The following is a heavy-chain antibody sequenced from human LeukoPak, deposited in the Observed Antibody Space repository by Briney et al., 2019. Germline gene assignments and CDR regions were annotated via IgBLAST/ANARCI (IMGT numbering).Heavy chain of an antibody. CDR2: ISAYNGNT. CDR3: ARGTPTGYSSSWYIDAFDI. CDR1: GYTFTSYG. D-gene: IGHD6-13*01. Sequence: GASVKVSCKASGYTFTSYGISWVRQAPGQGLEWMGWISAYNGNTNYAQKLQGRVTMTTDTSTSTAYMELRSLRSDDTAVYYCARGTPTGYSSSWYIDAFDIWGQGTMVTVSS. J-gene: IGHJ3*02. V-gene: IGHV1-18*01.